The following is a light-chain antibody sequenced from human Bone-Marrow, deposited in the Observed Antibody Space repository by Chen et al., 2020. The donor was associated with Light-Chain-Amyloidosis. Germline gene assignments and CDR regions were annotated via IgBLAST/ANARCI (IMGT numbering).Light chain of an antibody. CDR3: STYTMTNTLV. CDR2: EVT. J-gene: IGLJ1*01. CDR1: SSDVGGDNH. V-gene: IGLV2-14*01. Sequence: QSALTHPASVSGSPGQSLTIPCTGTSSDVGGDNHVPWYQQHPDKAPKLMIYEVTNRPSWVPDRVSRSKSDNTASLTIAELQTEDEADYCCSTYTMTNTLVFGSGTRVTVL.